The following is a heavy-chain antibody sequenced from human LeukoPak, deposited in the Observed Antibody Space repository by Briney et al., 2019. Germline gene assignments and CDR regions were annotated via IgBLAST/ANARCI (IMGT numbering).Heavy chain of an antibody. V-gene: IGHV4-39*07. CDR1: GGSINSSSYY. CDR3: AREHRELDYFDY. CDR2: IFYSGNT. D-gene: IGHD1-26*01. Sequence: SETLSLTCTVSGGSINSSSYYWGWIRQPPGKGLEWIGSIFYSGNTYDNPSLKSRVTISVDTSKNQFSLKLSSVTAADTAVYYCAREHRELDYFDYWGQGTLVTVSS. J-gene: IGHJ4*02.